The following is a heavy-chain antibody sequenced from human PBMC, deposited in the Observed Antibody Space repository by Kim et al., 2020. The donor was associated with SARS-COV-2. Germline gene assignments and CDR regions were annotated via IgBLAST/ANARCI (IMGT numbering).Heavy chain of an antibody. CDR2: VYYSGGT. J-gene: IGHJ6*02. CDR1: GGSIRSSSYY. Sequence: SETLSLTCTVSGGSIRSSSYYWAWIRQSPGKGLEWIGSVYYSGGTYYSPSLKSRVTISVDASKNQFSLNLSSVTAADTAVYFCARQVGQIYYYYGMDIWGQGTTVTVSS. V-gene: IGHV4-39*01. D-gene: IGHD5-12*01. CDR3: ARQVGQIYYYYGMDI.